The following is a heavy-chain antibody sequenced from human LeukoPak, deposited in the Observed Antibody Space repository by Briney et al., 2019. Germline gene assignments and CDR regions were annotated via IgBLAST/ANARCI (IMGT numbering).Heavy chain of an antibody. J-gene: IGHJ4*02. V-gene: IGHV4-39*07. CDR2: IYYSGST. Sequence: SETLSLTCTVSGGSISSSSYYWGWIRQPPGKGLEWIGSIYYSGSTYYNPSLKSRVTISVDTSKNQFSLKLSSVTAADTAVYYCARADYYGSGSYYKMVYYFDYWGQGTLVTVSS. CDR3: ARADYYGSGSYYKMVYYFDY. D-gene: IGHD3-10*01. CDR1: GGSISSSSYY.